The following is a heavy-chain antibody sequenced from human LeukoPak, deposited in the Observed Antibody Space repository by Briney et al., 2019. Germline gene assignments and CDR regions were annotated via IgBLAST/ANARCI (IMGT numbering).Heavy chain of an antibody. J-gene: IGHJ6*02. CDR2: IRSDGSTK. D-gene: IGHD2/OR15-2a*01. Sequence: PGGSLRLSCAASGFTFSTYGMHWVRQAPGKGLEWVAFIRSDGSTKYFADSVKGRFTISRDNSKNSLYLQMNSLRAEDTALYYCAKDISTSFESWYGMDVWGQGTTVTVSS. CDR1: GFTFSTYG. CDR3: AKDISTSFESWYGMDV. V-gene: IGHV3-30*02.